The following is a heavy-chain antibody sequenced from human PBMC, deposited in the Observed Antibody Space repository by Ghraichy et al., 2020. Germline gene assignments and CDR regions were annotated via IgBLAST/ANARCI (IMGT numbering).Heavy chain of an antibody. D-gene: IGHD2-2*01. V-gene: IGHV4-31*02. Sequence: GCLNNSGSTYYNPSLKSRVTISVDTSKNQFSLKLSSVTAADTAMYYCARGPGYCSSTSCLYSYYGMDVWGQGTTVTVSS. CDR2: LNNSGST. CDR3: ARGPGYCSSTSCLYSYYGMDV. J-gene: IGHJ6*02.